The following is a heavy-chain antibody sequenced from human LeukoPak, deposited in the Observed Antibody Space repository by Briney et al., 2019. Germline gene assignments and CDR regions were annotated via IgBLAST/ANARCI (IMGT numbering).Heavy chain of an antibody. D-gene: IGHD5-12*01. CDR2: IHWNGGFT. CDR3: ARDGGYRAYALYFDY. CDR1: GFTFDAYA. Sequence: GGSLRLSCAASGFTFDAYAMNWVRQPPGRGLEWVSGIHWNGGFTAYADSVKGRFTISRDNAKNSLYLHMNSLRAEDTALYYCARDGGYRAYALYFDYWGQGTLVTVSA. J-gene: IGHJ4*02. V-gene: IGHV3-20*04.